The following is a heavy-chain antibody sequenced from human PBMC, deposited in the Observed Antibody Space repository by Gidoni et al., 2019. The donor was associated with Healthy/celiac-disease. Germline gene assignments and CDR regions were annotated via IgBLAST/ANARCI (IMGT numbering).Heavy chain of an antibody. CDR3: ARDLSGEHGFYYFDY. CDR2: ISSSSSYI. Sequence: EVQLVESGGGLVKPGGSLRLSCAASGFTFSSYSMNWVRQAPGKGLEWVSSISSSSSYIYYADSVKGRFTISRDNAKNSLYLQMNSLRAEDTAVYYCARDLSGEHGFYYFDYWGQGTLVTVSS. D-gene: IGHD3-3*01. J-gene: IGHJ4*02. CDR1: GFTFSSYS. V-gene: IGHV3-21*01.